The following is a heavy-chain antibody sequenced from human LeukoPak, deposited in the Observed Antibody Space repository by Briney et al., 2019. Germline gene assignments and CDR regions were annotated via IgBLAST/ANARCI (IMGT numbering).Heavy chain of an antibody. J-gene: IGHJ4*02. CDR1: GFTFSSYG. D-gene: IGHD3-3*01. CDR3: AKHPYDFWSGYYTNVEY. V-gene: IGHV3-30*18. CDR2: ISYDGSNK. Sequence: SGRSLRLSCAASGFTFSSYGMHWVRQAPGKGLEWVAVISYDGSNKYYADSVKGRFTISRDNSKNTLYLQMSSLRAEDTALYYCAKHPYDFWSGYYTNVEYWGQGTLVTVSS.